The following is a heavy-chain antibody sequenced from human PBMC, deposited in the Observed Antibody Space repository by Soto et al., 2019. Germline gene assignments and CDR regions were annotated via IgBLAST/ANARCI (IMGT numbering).Heavy chain of an antibody. CDR2: IYYSGST. CDR3: ARVGSFGYPAIAAAGTFVRGFDP. D-gene: IGHD6-13*01. Sequence: EALRLTWTVAACTISSYPWSWIRKTTGTRLYCIGDIYYSGSTNYNPSVKSRVTISVDTSKNQFSLKLSSVTAADTAVYYCARVGSFGYPAIAAAGTFVRGFDPWGQGTLVTVSS. J-gene: IGHJ5*02. CDR1: ACTISSYP. V-gene: IGHV4-59*01.